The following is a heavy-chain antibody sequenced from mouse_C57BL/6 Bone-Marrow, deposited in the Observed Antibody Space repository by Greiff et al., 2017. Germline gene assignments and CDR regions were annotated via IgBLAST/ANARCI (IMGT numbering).Heavy chain of an antibody. CDR3: TRQGDYYGSRDYYAMDY. CDR1: GFTFSDAW. CDR2: FRNKANNHAT. D-gene: IGHD1-1*01. Sequence: EVMLVESGGGLVQPGGSMKLSCAASGFTFSDAWMDWVRQSPEKGLEWVAEFRNKANNHATYYAESVKGWFTISRDDSKISVYLQMNSLRAEDTGIYYCTRQGDYYGSRDYYAMDYWGQGTSVTVSS. J-gene: IGHJ4*01. V-gene: IGHV6-6*01.